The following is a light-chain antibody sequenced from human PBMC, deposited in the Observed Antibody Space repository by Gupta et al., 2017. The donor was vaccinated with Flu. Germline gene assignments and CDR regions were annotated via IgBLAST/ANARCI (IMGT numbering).Light chain of an antibody. CDR2: GAS. V-gene: IGKV3-20*01. CDR1: QGVVSSY. CDR3: QQYESTPCT. Sequence: GTLPLSPVERATISCSASQGVVSSYLAWYQQGPGQAPRLLIFGASSMATGIPDRFGGSGSGTDFTLTISRLQPEDFAVYYCQQYESTPCTFGQGTRVEIK. J-gene: IGKJ5*01.